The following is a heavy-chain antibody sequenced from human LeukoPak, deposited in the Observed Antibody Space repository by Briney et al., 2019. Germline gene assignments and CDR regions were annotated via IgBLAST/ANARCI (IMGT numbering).Heavy chain of an antibody. CDR3: ARLKLRYFDWLLYGAFDI. Sequence: GASVKVSCKASGYTFTSYGISWVRQAPGQGGEGMGWISAYNGNTNYAQKLQGRVIMTTDTSTSTAYMELRSLRSDDTAVYYCARLKLRYFDWLLYGAFDIWGQGTMVTVSS. D-gene: IGHD3-9*01. J-gene: IGHJ3*02. CDR1: GYTFTSYG. V-gene: IGHV1-18*01. CDR2: ISAYNGNT.